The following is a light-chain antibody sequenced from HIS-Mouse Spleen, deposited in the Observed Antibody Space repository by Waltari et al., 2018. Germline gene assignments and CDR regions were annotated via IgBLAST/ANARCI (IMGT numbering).Light chain of an antibody. CDR3: YATDRRGNHRV. CDR2: DDS. J-gene: IGLJ2*01. Sequence: SYELTQPPSVSVSPGQPARITCSGDAFPTTYAYWYQQESGQAPVLVIDDDSKRPYGIPGRVSGARAVRRGSVTSSGAQVEDEADYDGYATDRRGNHRVFGGGTKLTVL. V-gene: IGLV3-10*01. CDR1: AFPTTY.